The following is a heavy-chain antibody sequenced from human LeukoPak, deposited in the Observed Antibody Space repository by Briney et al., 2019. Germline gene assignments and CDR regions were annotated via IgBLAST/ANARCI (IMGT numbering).Heavy chain of an antibody. CDR1: GYTFTSYG. J-gene: IGHJ4*02. CDR2: ISAYNGNT. Sequence: ASVKVSCKASGYTFTSYGISWVRQAPGQGLEWMGWISAYNGNTNYAQKLQGRVTMTTDTSTSTAYMELRSLRSEDTAVYYCARDRGYCSSTSCWGFDYWGQGTLVTVSS. CDR3: ARDRGYCSSTSCWGFDY. V-gene: IGHV1-18*01. D-gene: IGHD2-2*03.